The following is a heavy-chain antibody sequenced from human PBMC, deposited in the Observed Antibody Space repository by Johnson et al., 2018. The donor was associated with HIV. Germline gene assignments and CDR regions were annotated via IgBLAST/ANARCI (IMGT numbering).Heavy chain of an antibody. CDR1: GFTFSSYG. CDR2: IRYDGSNK. CDR3: ARDPEYSSSYDAFDI. D-gene: IGHD6-6*01. Sequence: VQLVESGGGVVQPGGSLRLSCAASGFTFSSYGIHWVRQAQGKGLEWVAFIRYDGSNKYYADSVKGRFTISRDNSKNTLYLQMNSLRAEDTANYYCARDPEYSSSYDAFDIWGQGTMVTVSS. V-gene: IGHV3-30*02. J-gene: IGHJ3*02.